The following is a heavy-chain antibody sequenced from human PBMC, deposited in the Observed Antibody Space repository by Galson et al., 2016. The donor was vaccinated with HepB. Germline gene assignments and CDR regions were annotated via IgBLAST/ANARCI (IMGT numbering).Heavy chain of an antibody. CDR2: VQYSGTT. D-gene: IGHD1-14*01. CDR1: GGSVSSGSHY. J-gene: IGHJ4*02. Sequence: SETLSLTCSVSGGSVSSGSHYWSWIRQSPGKGLEMLGYVQYSGTTNYNPSLKSRVTISVAPSKTHFSLTLTSVTAADTAVYYCARLLRQTEYWGQGTLVTVSS. CDR3: ARLLRQTEY. V-gene: IGHV4-61*03.